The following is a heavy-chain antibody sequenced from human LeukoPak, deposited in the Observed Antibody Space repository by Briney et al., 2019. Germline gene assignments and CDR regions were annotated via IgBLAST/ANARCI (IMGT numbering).Heavy chain of an antibody. CDR2: IYHSGST. Sequence: SETLSLTCAVSGGSISSSNWWSWVRQPPGKGLEWIGEIYHSGSTNYNPSLKSRVTISVDKSKNQFSLKLSSVTAADTAVYYCARDLGVSGYSYGLYYYYYMDVWGKGTTVTVSS. V-gene: IGHV4-4*02. CDR3: ARDLGVSGYSYGLYYYYYMDV. J-gene: IGHJ6*03. D-gene: IGHD5-18*01. CDR1: GGSISSSNW.